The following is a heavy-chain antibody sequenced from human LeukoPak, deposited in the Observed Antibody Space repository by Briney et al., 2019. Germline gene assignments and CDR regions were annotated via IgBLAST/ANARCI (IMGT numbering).Heavy chain of an antibody. CDR1: GFTFSNYG. J-gene: IGHJ4*02. D-gene: IGHD6-19*01. CDR2: ISSSGSTI. Sequence: GGSLRLSCAASGFTFSNYGMSWVRPAPGKGREWVSYISSSGSTIYYADPVKGRFTISRDNAKNSLYLQMNSLRGEDTAVYYCARVGSHSSGGRTFDCWGQGTLVTVSS. V-gene: IGHV3-48*04. CDR3: ARVGSHSSGGRTFDC.